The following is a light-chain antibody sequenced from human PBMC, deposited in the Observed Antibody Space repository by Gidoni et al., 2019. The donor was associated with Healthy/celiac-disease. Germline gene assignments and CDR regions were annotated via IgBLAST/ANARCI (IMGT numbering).Light chain of an antibody. Sequence: DIQMTQSPSSLSASVGDRVTITCRASQSISSYLNWYQQKPGKAPKLLIYAASSLQSGVPSRFSGSGSGTDFTLTIWCMCLAEDFATYYCQQSYSTSYTFGQGTKLEIK. CDR1: QSISSY. CDR3: QQSYSTSYT. J-gene: IGKJ2*01. CDR2: AAS. V-gene: IGKV1-39*01.